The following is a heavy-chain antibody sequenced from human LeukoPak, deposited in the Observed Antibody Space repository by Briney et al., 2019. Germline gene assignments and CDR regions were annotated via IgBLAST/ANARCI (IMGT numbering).Heavy chain of an antibody. Sequence: GGSLRLSCAASGFTFSNAWMSWVRQAPGKGLEWVGRIKSKTDGGTTDYAAPVKGRFTISRDDSKNTLYLQMNSLKTEDTAVYYCTTSIYGSGSYYDRYYYYYGMDVWGQGTTVTASS. CDR1: GFTFSNAW. CDR2: IKSKTDGGTT. J-gene: IGHJ6*02. D-gene: IGHD3-10*01. V-gene: IGHV3-15*01. CDR3: TTSIYGSGSYYDRYYYYYGMDV.